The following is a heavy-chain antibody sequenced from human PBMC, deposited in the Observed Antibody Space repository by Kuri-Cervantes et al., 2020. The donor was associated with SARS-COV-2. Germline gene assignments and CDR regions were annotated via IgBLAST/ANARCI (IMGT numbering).Heavy chain of an antibody. CDR3: ARLSIAVAGIPFDY. D-gene: IGHD6-19*01. J-gene: IGHJ4*02. V-gene: IGHV1-2*02. Sequence: ASVKVSCKASGYTFTGYYMHWVRQAPGQGLEWMGWINPNSGGTNYAQKFQGRVTMTRDTSISTAYMELSRLRSDDTAVYYCARLSIAVAGIPFDYWGQGTLVTVSS. CDR1: GYTFTGYY. CDR2: INPNSGGT.